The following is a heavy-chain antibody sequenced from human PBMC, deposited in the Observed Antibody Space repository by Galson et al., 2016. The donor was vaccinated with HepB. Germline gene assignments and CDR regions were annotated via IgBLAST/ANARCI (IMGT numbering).Heavy chain of an antibody. CDR1: GASLSSGRYF. V-gene: IGHV4-31*03. D-gene: IGHD3-3*01. CDR3: ATEFCIGSSCYSAFDI. Sequence: TLSLTCTVSGASLSSGRYFWNWIRQHPGKGLEWIGYIYDSATSSYNPSLQRRLAISLDTSKNQFSLHLSSVTAADTAVYYCATEFCIGSSCYSAFDIWGQGTMVTVSS. CDR2: IYDSATS. J-gene: IGHJ3*02.